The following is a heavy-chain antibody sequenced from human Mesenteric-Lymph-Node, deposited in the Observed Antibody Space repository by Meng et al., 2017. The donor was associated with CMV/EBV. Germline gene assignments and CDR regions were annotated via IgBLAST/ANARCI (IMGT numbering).Heavy chain of an antibody. Sequence: SCQAAGYTFTRLDINWVRQATGQGLEWMGWMSPNSGYTDYAQSFQGRVTMTRDISMSTAYMELSSLTSEDTAVYYCARGIDAGVDYWGQGTLVTVSS. CDR3: ARGIDAGVDY. D-gene: IGHD3-9*01. J-gene: IGHJ4*02. CDR2: MSPNSGYT. V-gene: IGHV1-8*01. CDR1: GYTFTRLD.